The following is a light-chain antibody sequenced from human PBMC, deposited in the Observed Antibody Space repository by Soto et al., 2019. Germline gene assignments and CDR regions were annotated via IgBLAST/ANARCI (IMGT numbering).Light chain of an antibody. J-gene: IGKJ1*01. Sequence: IQMTQMPATLPASVGGTVTIICRASESISSWLAWYQQKPGKAPKLLIYDVSKLRRGVPSRFSGGGSGTEFILTISSLQPEDFATYFCQQYNSYSPWTFGQGTKVDI. CDR1: ESISSW. CDR3: QQYNSYSPWT. CDR2: DVS. V-gene: IGKV1-5*02.